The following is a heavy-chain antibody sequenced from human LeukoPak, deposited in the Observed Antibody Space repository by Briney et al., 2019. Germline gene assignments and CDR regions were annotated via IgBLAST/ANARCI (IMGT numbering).Heavy chain of an antibody. Sequence: GGSLRLSCAASGFTFSDYYMSWIRQAPGKGLEWVSYISSSSSYTNYADSVKGRFTISRDNAKNSLYLQMNSLRAEDTAVYYCARDPLSYYGSGPGAFDIWGQGTMVTVSS. V-gene: IGHV3-11*06. CDR3: ARDPLSYYGSGPGAFDI. J-gene: IGHJ3*02. D-gene: IGHD3-10*01. CDR1: GFTFSDYY. CDR2: ISSSSSYT.